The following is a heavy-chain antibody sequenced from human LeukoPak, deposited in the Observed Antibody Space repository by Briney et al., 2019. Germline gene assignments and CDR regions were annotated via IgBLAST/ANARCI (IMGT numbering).Heavy chain of an antibody. D-gene: IGHD3-22*01. CDR2: IYYSGSI. J-gene: IGHJ5*02. CDR1: GGSISSGDYY. Sequence: PSETLSLTCTVSGGSISSGDYYWSWIRQPPGKGLEWIGYIYYSGSIYYNSSLKSRVTISLDTSKNQFSLKLSSVTAADTAVYYCASRTYYYDSSGPFNWFVPWGQGTLVTVSS. V-gene: IGHV4-30-4*08. CDR3: ASRTYYYDSSGPFNWFVP.